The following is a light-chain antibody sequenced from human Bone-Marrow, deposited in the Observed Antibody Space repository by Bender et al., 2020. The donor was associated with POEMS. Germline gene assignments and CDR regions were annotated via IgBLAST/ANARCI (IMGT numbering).Light chain of an antibody. V-gene: IGLV2-14*01. CDR2: DVG. Sequence: QSTLTQPASMSASPGQSITISCTGTSSDIGGYNFVSWYQQHPGKAPKLMIYDVGARPSGVSNRFSGSKSGNTASLTISGVQPEDEADYYCSSYTTSSTWVFGGGTKLTVL. CDR3: SSYTTSSTWV. J-gene: IGLJ3*02. CDR1: SSDIGGYNF.